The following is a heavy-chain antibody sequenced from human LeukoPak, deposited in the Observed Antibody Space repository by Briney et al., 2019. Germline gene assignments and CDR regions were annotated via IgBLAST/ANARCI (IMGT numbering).Heavy chain of an antibody. J-gene: IGHJ4*02. D-gene: IGHD3-22*01. Sequence: SETLSLTCAVSGYSISSGYYWGWIRQSPGKGLEWIGSIYHSGSTYYNPSLKSRVTISVDTSKNQFSLKLSSVTAADTAVYYCATTMIAEYYFDYWGQGTLVTVSS. CDR3: ATTMIAEYYFDY. CDR2: IYHSGST. CDR1: GYSISSGYY. V-gene: IGHV4-38-2*01.